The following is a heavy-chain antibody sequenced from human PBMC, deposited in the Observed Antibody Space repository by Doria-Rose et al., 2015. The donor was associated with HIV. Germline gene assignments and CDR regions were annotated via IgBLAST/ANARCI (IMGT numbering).Heavy chain of an antibody. CDR3: ARIKSSRWYHKYYFDF. CDR1: GVSLSSPGMG. Sequence: ESGPVLVKPTGTLTLTCTVSGVSLSSPGMGVSSIRQHPWKALEWLANIVSDDERSYKTSLKSRLTISRGTSKSQVVLTMTDMDPVGTATYYCARIKSSRWYHKYYFDFWGQGTLVIVSA. J-gene: IGHJ4*02. V-gene: IGHV2-26*01. CDR2: IVSDDER. D-gene: IGHD6-13*01.